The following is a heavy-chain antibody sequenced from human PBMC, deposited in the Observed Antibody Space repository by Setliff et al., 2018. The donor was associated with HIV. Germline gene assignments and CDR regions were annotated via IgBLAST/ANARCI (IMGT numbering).Heavy chain of an antibody. D-gene: IGHD3-3*01. CDR1: GGSISSSSYY. CDR2: FPSSGST. Sequence: SETLSLTCNVSGGSISSSSYYWGWIRQPPGKGLEWIGSFPSSGSTSYNPSLRSRVTVSVDTSKNQFSLKLTSVTAADTAVYYCAIPLSKSYNFWGDAFAIWGQGTLVTVSS. V-gene: IGHV4-39*01. CDR3: AIPLSKSYNFWGDAFAI. J-gene: IGHJ3*02.